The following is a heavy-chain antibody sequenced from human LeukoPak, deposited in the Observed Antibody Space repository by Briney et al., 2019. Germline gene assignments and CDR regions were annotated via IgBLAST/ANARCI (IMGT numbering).Heavy chain of an antibody. CDR1: GGSISSYY. CDR3: AYSGSYGHLGY. J-gene: IGHJ4*02. D-gene: IGHD1-26*01. CDR2: IYYSGST. V-gene: IGHV4-59*08. Sequence: SETLSLTCTVSGGSISSYYWSWIRQPPGKGLEWIGYIYYSGSTNYNPSLKSRVTISVDTSKNQFSLRLSSVTAADTALYYCAYSGSYGHLGYWGQGIPVTVSS.